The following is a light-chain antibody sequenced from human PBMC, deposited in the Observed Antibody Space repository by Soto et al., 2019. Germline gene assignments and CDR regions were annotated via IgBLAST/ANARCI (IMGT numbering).Light chain of an antibody. Sequence: DIVMTQSPDSLAVSLGERATINCKSSQSVLYSSNNKNYLAWYQQKPGQPPKLLIYWASTRESGFPDRFSGSGSGTDFTLTISSLQAEDVAVYYCQQYYRTPLTFGQGTKVEIK. CDR1: QSVLYSSNNKNY. J-gene: IGKJ1*01. V-gene: IGKV4-1*01. CDR3: QQYYRTPLT. CDR2: WAS.